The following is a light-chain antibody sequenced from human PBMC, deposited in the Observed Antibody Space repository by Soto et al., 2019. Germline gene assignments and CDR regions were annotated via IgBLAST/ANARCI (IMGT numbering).Light chain of an antibody. CDR2: DAS. Sequence: DIQLTQPPTALSASLLDRVPTTCRASQSIGRWVAWYQQKPGKAPRLLICDASTLESGVPSRFSGSGSGTEFTLTISSLQPDDFATYYCQQYNSYSPTFGRGTKVDIK. CDR1: QSIGRW. V-gene: IGKV1-5*01. J-gene: IGKJ1*01. CDR3: QQYNSYSPT.